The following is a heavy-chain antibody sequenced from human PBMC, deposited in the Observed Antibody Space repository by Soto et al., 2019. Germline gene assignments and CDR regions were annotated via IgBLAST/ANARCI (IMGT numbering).Heavy chain of an antibody. V-gene: IGHV3-30*03. J-gene: IGHJ4*02. D-gene: IGHD1-26*01. CDR1: GFTFSSYG. CDR2: ISYDGSNK. Sequence: QVQLVESGGGVVQPGRSLRLSCAASGFTFSSYGMHWVRQAPGKGLEWVAVISYDGSNKYYADSVTGRFTISRDNYKNTLYLQMNSLRAEDTAVYYCARSPYSVSYLAYFDYWGQGTLVTVSS. CDR3: ARSPYSVSYLAYFDY.